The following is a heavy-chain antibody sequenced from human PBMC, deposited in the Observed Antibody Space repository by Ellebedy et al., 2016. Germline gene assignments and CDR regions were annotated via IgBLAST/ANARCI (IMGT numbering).Heavy chain of an antibody. Sequence: ASVKVSXXASGYTFTGYYMHWARQAPGQGLEWMGIINPSGGSTSYAQKFQGRVTMTRDTSTSTVYMELSSLRSEDTAVYYCARDLGYSYGYHYYYYMDVWGKGTTVTVSS. V-gene: IGHV1-46*01. D-gene: IGHD5-18*01. CDR3: ARDLGYSYGYHYYYYMDV. CDR2: INPSGGST. CDR1: GYTFTGYY. J-gene: IGHJ6*03.